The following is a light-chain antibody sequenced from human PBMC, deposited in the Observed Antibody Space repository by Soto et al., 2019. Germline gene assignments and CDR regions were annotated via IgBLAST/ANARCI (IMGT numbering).Light chain of an antibody. Sequence: DIQMTQSPSSLSASVGDRVTITCRASQSISSYLNWYQQKPGKAPKLLIYAAPSLQSGVESRFSGSGSGTDFSLISSRLQPEDFATYFCQQSYSALTFGGGTKVEIK. CDR3: QQSYSALT. J-gene: IGKJ4*01. CDR2: AAP. CDR1: QSISSY. V-gene: IGKV1-39*01.